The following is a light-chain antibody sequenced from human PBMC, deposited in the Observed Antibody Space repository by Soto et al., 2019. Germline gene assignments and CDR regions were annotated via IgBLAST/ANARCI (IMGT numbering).Light chain of an antibody. V-gene: IGKV3-20*01. CDR1: QSVHSNY. J-gene: IGKJ1*01. Sequence: EIVMTQSPATLAVSAWERATLSCGASQSVHSNYLALFQQRSGQAPRLLIYGGSSRATGIPDRFSASGSGTDFTLTISRLEPEDFGVYYCQQYGSSPRTFGQGTKVDIK. CDR3: QQYGSSPRT. CDR2: GGS.